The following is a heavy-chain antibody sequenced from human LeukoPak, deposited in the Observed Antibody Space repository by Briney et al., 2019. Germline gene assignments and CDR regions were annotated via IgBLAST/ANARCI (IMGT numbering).Heavy chain of an antibody. CDR1: GYTRTQSS. CDR2: FDPEDGET. J-gene: IGHJ6*03. Sequence: ASVKVSCKVSGYTRTQSSMHWVRQAPGKGLEWMGGFDPEDGETIYAQKFQGRVTMTEDTSTDTAYMELSSLRSEDTAVYYCATEVSPYYDFWSGYYMDVWGKGTTVTVSS. CDR3: ATEVSPYYDFWSGYYMDV. V-gene: IGHV1-24*01. D-gene: IGHD3-3*01.